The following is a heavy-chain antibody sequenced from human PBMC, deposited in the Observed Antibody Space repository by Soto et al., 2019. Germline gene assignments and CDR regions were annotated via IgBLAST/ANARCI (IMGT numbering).Heavy chain of an antibody. V-gene: IGHV3-30*18. D-gene: IGHD6-25*01. Sequence: QVQLVESGGGVVQPGRSLRLSCAASGFTFSSYGMHWVRQAPGKGLEWVAVISYDGSNKYYTDSVKGRFSISRDNSKNTLYLQMNSLRAEDTAVYYCAKDRRLKIHSYGMDVWGPGTTVTVSS. CDR2: ISYDGSNK. CDR3: AKDRRLKIHSYGMDV. J-gene: IGHJ6*02. CDR1: GFTFSSYG.